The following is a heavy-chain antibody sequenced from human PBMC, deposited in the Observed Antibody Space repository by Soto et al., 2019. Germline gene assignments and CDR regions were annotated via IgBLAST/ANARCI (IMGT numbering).Heavy chain of an antibody. CDR3: ASLRCSWQSWFDP. Sequence: QVQLQESGPGLVKPSQTLSLTCIVSGGSISSNDFYWSWIRQHPGKGLEWIGYIYYSGNTYYNPSLKSRVTILVDTSKNQFGLKVSSVTAADTAVYYCASLRCSWQSWFDPWGQGTLVTVSS. J-gene: IGHJ5*02. CDR2: IYYSGNT. D-gene: IGHD6-13*01. CDR1: GGSISSNDFY. V-gene: IGHV4-31*03.